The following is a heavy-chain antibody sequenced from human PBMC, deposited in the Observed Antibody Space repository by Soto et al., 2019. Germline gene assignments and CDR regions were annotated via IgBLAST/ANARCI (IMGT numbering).Heavy chain of an antibody. CDR3: ASRSNYYDFWSAHSNWFDP. CDR2: ISSSGSTI. D-gene: IGHD3-3*01. V-gene: IGHV3-48*03. Sequence: GGSLRLSCAASGFTFSSYEMNWVRQAPGKGLEWVSYISSSGSTIYYADSVKGRFTISRDNAKNSLYLQMNSLRAEDPAFYSCASRSNYYDFWSAHSNWFDPWGQGTLVTVSS. CDR1: GFTFSSYE. J-gene: IGHJ5*02.